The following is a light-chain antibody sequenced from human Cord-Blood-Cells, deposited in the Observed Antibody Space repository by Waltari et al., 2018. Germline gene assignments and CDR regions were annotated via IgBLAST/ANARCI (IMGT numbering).Light chain of an antibody. J-gene: IGLJ3*02. CDR1: SSDVGGYNY. Sequence: QSALTQPASVSGSPGQSITISCTGTSSDVGGYNYVSWSQQHPGKAPKLIIYDVSNRPSGLSKRSPGAKSCNTASLTISGLQAEDEADYYCSSYTSSSTLVFGGGTKLTVL. V-gene: IGLV2-14*03. CDR3: SSYTSSSTLV. CDR2: DVS.